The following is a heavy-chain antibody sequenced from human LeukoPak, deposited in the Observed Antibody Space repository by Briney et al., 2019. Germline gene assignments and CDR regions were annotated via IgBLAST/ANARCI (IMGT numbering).Heavy chain of an antibody. V-gene: IGHV4-59*01. CDR1: GGSISSYY. D-gene: IGHD6-19*01. CDR3: ANVPIAVAGTSEGY. J-gene: IGHJ4*02. Sequence: SETLSLTCTVSGGSISSYYWSWIRQPPGKGLEWIGYIYYSGSTNYNPSLKSRVTISVDTSKNQFSLKVSSVTAADTAVYYCANVPIAVAGTSEGYWGQGILVTLSS. CDR2: IYYSGST.